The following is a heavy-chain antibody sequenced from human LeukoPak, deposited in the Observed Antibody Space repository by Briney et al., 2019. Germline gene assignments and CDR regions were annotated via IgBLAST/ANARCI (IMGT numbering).Heavy chain of an antibody. J-gene: IGHJ5*02. CDR1: GGSFSGYY. V-gene: IGHV4-34*01. CDR3: ARYPVTTLDP. CDR2: INHSGST. D-gene: IGHD4-17*01. Sequence: SETLSLTCAVYGGSFSGYYWSWIRQPPGKGLEWIGEINHSGSTNYNPSLKSRVTISVGTSKNQFSLKLSSVTAADTAVYYCARYPVTTLDPWGQGTLVTVSS.